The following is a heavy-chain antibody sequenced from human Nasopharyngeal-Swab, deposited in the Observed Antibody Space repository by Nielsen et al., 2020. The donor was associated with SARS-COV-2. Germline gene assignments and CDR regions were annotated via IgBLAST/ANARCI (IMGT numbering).Heavy chain of an antibody. CDR1: GFTFDDYT. CDR2: INSDGSST. Sequence: GESLKISCAASGFTFDDYTMHWVRQAPGKGLVWVSRINSDGSSTSYADSVKGRFTISRDNAKNTLYLQMNSLRAEDTAVYYCASGQSTADYWGQGTLVTVSS. D-gene: IGHD1-1*01. V-gene: IGHV3-74*01. J-gene: IGHJ4*02. CDR3: ASGQSTADY.